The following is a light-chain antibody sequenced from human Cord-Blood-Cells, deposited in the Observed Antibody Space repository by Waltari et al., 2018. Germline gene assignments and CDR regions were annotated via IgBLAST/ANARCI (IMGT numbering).Light chain of an antibody. V-gene: IGKV3-11*01. CDR2: DAS. J-gene: IGKJ1*01. CDR3: QQRSNWPPWT. Sequence: EIVLTQSPATLSLSPGERATLSCRASQSVSSYLAWYPQKPGQAPRLLIYDASSGATGSPARFSGSGSGTDFTVTISSLEPEDFAVYYCQQRSNWPPWTFGQGTKVEIK. CDR1: QSVSSY.